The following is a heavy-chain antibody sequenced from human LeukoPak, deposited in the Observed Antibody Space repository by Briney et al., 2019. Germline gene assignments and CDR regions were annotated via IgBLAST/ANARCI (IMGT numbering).Heavy chain of an antibody. CDR2: ISGSGGST. D-gene: IGHD3-10*01. CDR3: AKYGLAGSGRYHDASDI. Sequence: PGGSLRLSCAASGFTFSSYGMTWVRQAPGKGLGWVSAISGSGGSTYYADSVKGRSTISRDNSKNTLCLQMNSLRAEDTAVYYCAKYGLAGSGRYHDASDIWGQGTMVTVSS. J-gene: IGHJ3*02. V-gene: IGHV3-23*01. CDR1: GFTFSSYG.